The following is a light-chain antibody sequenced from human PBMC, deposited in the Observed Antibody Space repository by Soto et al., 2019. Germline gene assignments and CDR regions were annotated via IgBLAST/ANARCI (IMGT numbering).Light chain of an antibody. CDR2: GAS. CDR1: QSVSSSY. V-gene: IGKV3-20*01. CDR3: QQYRSPPPYT. J-gene: IGKJ2*01. Sequence: EIVLTQSPGTLSLSPGERATLSCRASQSVSSSYLAWYQQKPGQAPRLLIYGASSRATGIPDRFSGSGSGTDFTLTSSRLEPEDFSVYYCQQYRSPPPYTFGQGTKLEIK.